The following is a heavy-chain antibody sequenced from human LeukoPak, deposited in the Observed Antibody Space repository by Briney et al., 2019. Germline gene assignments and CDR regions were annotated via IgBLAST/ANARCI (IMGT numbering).Heavy chain of an antibody. CDR2: INPKTLGT. J-gene: IGHJ5*02. V-gene: IGHV1-2*02. Sequence: ASVTVSFKATGYTFTLYYIRWVRQAPGHGLEWMGWINPKTLGTNYAQKFRGRVTMTRDTSITTVYMELSSLRSDDTAVYYCARDSLSDDSSGYYDLWAQGTLVSVST. CDR1: GYTFTLYY. D-gene: IGHD3-22*01. CDR3: ARDSLSDDSSGYYDL.